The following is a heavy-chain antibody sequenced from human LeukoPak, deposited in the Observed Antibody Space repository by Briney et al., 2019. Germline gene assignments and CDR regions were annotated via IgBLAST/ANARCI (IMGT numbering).Heavy chain of an antibody. D-gene: IGHD3-22*01. Sequence: PGGSQRLSCAASGFTFSSYGMHWVRQAPGKGLEWVAVIWYDGSNKYYAGSVKGRFTISRDNSQNTLNLQMSSLRAEDTALYYCARSSGYSDYDCWGQGALVTVSS. J-gene: IGHJ4*02. CDR2: IWYDGSNK. CDR3: ARSSGYSDYDC. CDR1: GFTFSSYG. V-gene: IGHV3-33*01.